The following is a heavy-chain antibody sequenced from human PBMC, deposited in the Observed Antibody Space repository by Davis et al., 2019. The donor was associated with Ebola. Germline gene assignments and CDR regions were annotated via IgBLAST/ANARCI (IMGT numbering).Heavy chain of an antibody. J-gene: IGHJ5*02. V-gene: IGHV3-23*01. CDR3: ARVFMLRRGTPENFFDP. CDR1: GFTFSSYP. D-gene: IGHD3-10*02. CDR2: ISGGGAGT. Sequence: PGGSLRLSCAASGFTFSSYPMSWVRQAPGKGLEWVSFISGGGAGTSYADSVKGRFTISRDNSKNTLYLQMNSLRIEDTALYYCARVFMLRRGTPENFFDPWGQGTLVTVSS.